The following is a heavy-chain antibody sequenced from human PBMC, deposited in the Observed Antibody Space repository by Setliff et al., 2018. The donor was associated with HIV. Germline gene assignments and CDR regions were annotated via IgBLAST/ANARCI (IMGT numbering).Heavy chain of an antibody. V-gene: IGHV4-39*01. Sequence: SETLSLTCTVSGGSISSSDYYWGWIRQPPGKGLEWIGSIYYTGRSFHNPSLKSRITISVDTSKNQFSLKLSSVTAADTAVYYCGRENPGDYWGQGTPVTVPQ. CDR3: GRENPGDY. CDR2: IYYTGRS. CDR1: GGSISSSDYY. J-gene: IGHJ4*02. D-gene: IGHD3-10*01.